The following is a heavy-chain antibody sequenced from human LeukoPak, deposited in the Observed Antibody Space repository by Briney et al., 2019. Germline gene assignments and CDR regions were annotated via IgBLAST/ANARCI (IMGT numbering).Heavy chain of an antibody. Sequence: SSETLSLTCTVSGGSISSYYWSWIRQPPGKGLEWIGYIYCSGSTNYNPSLKSRVTISVDTSKNQFSLKLSSVTAADTAVYYCARTSGSKSLSYSSSWYNVDLYIDYWGQGTLVTVSS. J-gene: IGHJ4*02. V-gene: IGHV4-59*01. CDR2: IYCSGST. CDR1: GGSISSYY. D-gene: IGHD6-13*01. CDR3: ARTSGSKSLSYSSSWYNVDLYIDY.